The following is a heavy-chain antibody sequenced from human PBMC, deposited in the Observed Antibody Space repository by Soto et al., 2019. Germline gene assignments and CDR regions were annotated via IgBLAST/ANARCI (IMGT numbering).Heavy chain of an antibody. CDR2: IYYSGST. Sequence: SSETLSLTCTVSGGSISSGGYYWSWIRQHPRKGLEWIGYIYYSGSTYYNPSLKSRVTISVDTSKNQFSLKLSSVTAADTAVYYFARSVGRVLWFGELLSWFDPWGQGTLVTVSS. D-gene: IGHD3-10*01. CDR3: ARSVGRVLWFGELLSWFDP. CDR1: GGSISSGGYY. V-gene: IGHV4-31*03. J-gene: IGHJ5*02.